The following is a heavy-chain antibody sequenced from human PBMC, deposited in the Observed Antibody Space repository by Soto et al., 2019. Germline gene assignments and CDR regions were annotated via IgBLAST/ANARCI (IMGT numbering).Heavy chain of an antibody. CDR1: GFTFRGSA. CDR3: TRQDNDYDSSGYYDY. V-gene: IGHV3-73*01. J-gene: IGHJ4*02. Sequence: GGSLRLSCAASGFTFRGSAMHWVRQASGKGLEWVGRIRSKANSYATAYAASVKGRFTISRDDSKNTAYLQMNSLKTEDTAVYYCTRQDNDYDSSGYYDYWGQGTLVTVSS. D-gene: IGHD3-22*01. CDR2: IRSKANSYAT.